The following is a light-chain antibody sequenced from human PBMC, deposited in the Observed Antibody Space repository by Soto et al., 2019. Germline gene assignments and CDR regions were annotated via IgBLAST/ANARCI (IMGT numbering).Light chain of an antibody. CDR1: SSNIGNNY. CDR2: DNN. Sequence: QSVLTQPPSVSAAPGQKVTISCSGTSSNIGNNYVSWYQQLPGTAPKLLIYDNNKRPSGIPDRCSGSKSGTSATLGITGLPTGDEADYYCGTWDSSLSVHVFGTGTKLTVL. J-gene: IGLJ1*01. V-gene: IGLV1-51*01. CDR3: GTWDSSLSVHV.